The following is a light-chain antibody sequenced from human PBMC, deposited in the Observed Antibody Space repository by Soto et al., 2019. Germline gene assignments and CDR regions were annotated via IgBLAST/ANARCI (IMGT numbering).Light chain of an antibody. V-gene: IGKV3-15*01. J-gene: IGKJ1*01. CDR3: QQYNNWPPTWT. Sequence: EIVMTQSPVTLSVSPGESATLSCRASQSVTNHLAWYQQKPGQAPRLLIYGASTRATGFPARFSGSGSGTEFTLTISSLQSEDFAVYYCQQYNNWPPTWTFGQGTKVEIK. CDR2: GAS. CDR1: QSVTNH.